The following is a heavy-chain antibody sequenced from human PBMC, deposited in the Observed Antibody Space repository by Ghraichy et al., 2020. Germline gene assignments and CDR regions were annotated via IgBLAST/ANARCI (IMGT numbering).Heavy chain of an antibody. CDR1: GGSISSGGYY. CDR3: ARDGGITGTELGYYYMDV. Sequence: SLNISCTVSGGSISSGGYYWSWIRQHPGKGLEWIGYIYYSGSTYYNPSLKSRVTISVDTSKNQFSLKLSSVTAADTAVYYCARDGGITGTELGYYYMDVWGKGTTVTVSS. J-gene: IGHJ6*03. CDR2: IYYSGST. D-gene: IGHD1-20*01. V-gene: IGHV4-31*03.